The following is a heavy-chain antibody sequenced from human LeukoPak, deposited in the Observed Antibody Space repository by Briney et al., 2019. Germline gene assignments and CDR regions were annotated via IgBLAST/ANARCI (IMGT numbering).Heavy chain of an antibody. CDR3: ASGYGSGWFDA. V-gene: IGHV4-31*03. Sequence: SETLSLICCVSDGSVSSGRYYWSWIRQHPGEGLEWIAYIHDNGNTYYNPSLRSRVTISVDTSKNQFSLTLNSVSAADTAVYYCASGYGSGWFDAWGQGTLVTVSS. D-gene: IGHD3-22*01. J-gene: IGHJ5*02. CDR1: DGSVSSGRYY. CDR2: IHDNGNT.